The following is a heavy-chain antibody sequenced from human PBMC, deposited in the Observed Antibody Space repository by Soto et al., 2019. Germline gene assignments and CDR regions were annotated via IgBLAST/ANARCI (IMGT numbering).Heavy chain of an antibody. CDR3: AKDGYQQLVPVGDFYFDS. CDR1: GFTFSSYA. Sequence: GGSLRLSCAASGFTFSSYAMSWVRQAPGNGLEWVSAISGSGGSTYYADSVKGRFTISRDNSKNTLYLQMNSLRAEDTAVYYFAKDGYQQLVPVGDFYFDSWGKETLVTVSS. CDR2: ISGSGGST. V-gene: IGHV3-23*01. J-gene: IGHJ4*02. D-gene: IGHD6-13*01.